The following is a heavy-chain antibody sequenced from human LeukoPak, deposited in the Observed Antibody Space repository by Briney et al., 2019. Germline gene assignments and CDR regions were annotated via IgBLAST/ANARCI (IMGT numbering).Heavy chain of an antibody. V-gene: IGHV4-39*07. Sequence: KPSETLSLTCTVSGGSISSSSYYWGWVRQPPGKGLEWIGSFYYPGSTYYNPSLKSRLSISVDTSNNQFSLKLNSVTAADTAVYYCAISTGSSDFVYWGQGTLVTVSS. D-gene: IGHD1-26*01. CDR3: AISTGSSDFVY. CDR2: FYYPGST. CDR1: GGSISSSSYY. J-gene: IGHJ4*02.